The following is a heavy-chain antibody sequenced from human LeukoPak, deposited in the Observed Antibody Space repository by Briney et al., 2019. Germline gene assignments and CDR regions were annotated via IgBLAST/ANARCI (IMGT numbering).Heavy chain of an antibody. Sequence: SETLSLTCTVSGYSISSGYYWGWIWQPPGKGLEWIGSIYHSGSTYYNPSLKSRVTISVDTSKNQFSLKLSSVTAADTAVYYCARDLVGGVLDYWGQGTLVTVSS. CDR2: IYHSGST. V-gene: IGHV4-38-2*02. J-gene: IGHJ4*02. CDR1: GYSISSGYY. CDR3: ARDLVGGVLDY. D-gene: IGHD3-10*01.